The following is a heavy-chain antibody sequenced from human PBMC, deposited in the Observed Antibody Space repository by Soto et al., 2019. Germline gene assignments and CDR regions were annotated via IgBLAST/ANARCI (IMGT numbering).Heavy chain of an antibody. Sequence: SVKVSCKASGGTFSSYAISWVRQAPGQGLEWMGGIIPIFGTANYAQKFQGRVTITADKSTSTAYMELSSLRSEDMAVYYCASNLLLGGFDYWGQGTLVTVSS. CDR2: IIPIFGTA. V-gene: IGHV1-69*06. CDR1: GGTFSSYA. J-gene: IGHJ4*02. CDR3: ASNLLLGGFDY.